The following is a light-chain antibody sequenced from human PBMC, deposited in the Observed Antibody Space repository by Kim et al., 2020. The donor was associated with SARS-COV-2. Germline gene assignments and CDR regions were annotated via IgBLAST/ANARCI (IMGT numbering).Light chain of an antibody. Sequence: QSVLTQPASVSGSPGQSVTISCTGTSTDIGGYRSVSWYQQHPGKAPQVIIYDVNKRPSGVSDRFSGSKSGDTASLTVSGLQAEDEGDYYCSSYTVSDTVIFGGGTQLTVL. CDR2: DVN. J-gene: IGLJ2*01. CDR1: STDIGGYRS. V-gene: IGLV2-14*03. CDR3: SSYTVSDTVI.